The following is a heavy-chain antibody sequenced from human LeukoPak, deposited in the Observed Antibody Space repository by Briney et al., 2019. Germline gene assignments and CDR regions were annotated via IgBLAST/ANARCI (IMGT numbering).Heavy chain of an antibody. CDR2: IYTSGST. J-gene: IGHJ5*02. CDR3: ARGTDSGCDLGTRFDP. V-gene: IGHV4-4*07. Sequence: SQTLSLTCTVSGRSIRSYYWSCIRPPAGHGLEWIGRIYTSGSTNYNPSLKSRVTMSVDTSKNQFSLKLSSGTAADTAVYYCARGTDSGCDLGTRFDPWGQGTLVTVSS. D-gene: IGHD5-12*01. CDR1: GRSIRSYY.